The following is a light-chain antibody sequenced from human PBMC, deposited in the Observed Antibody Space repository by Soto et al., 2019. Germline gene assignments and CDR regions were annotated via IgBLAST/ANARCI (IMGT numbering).Light chain of an antibody. CDR3: SSYTTSSSVV. J-gene: IGLJ2*01. Sequence: QSALTQPASVSGSPGQSIAISCTGTSSDIGGYNFVSWYQQYSGKAPKLMIYDVSNRPSGISNRFSGSKSGNTASLTISGLQPEDEADYYCSSYTTSSSVVFGGGTKLTVL. CDR1: SSDIGGYNF. CDR2: DVS. V-gene: IGLV2-14*01.